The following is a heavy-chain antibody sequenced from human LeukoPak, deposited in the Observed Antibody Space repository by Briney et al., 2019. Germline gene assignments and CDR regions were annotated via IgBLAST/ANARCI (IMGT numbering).Heavy chain of an antibody. Sequence: PGGSLRLPCAASGFSFTKYWMSWVRQAPGKGLEWVANIKSDGSDTSCVDSVRGRFTISRDNTKNSLDLQMNSLRAEDTAVYYCARLVNRAFDIWGPGTMVIVSS. D-gene: IGHD2-2*01. CDR3: ARLVNRAFDI. CDR1: GFSFTKYW. CDR2: IKSDGSDT. V-gene: IGHV3-7*05. J-gene: IGHJ3*02.